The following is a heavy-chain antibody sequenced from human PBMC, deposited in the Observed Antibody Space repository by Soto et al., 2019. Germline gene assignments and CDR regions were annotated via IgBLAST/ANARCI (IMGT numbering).Heavy chain of an antibody. CDR3: ARGPDP. J-gene: IGHJ5*02. CDR2: INHSGST. V-gene: IGHV4-34*01. Sequence: QVQLQQWGAGLLKPSETLSLTCAAYGGSFSGYYWSWIRQPPGKGLEWIGEINHSGSTNYNPSLKSRVTISVDTSKNQFSLKLSSVTAADTAVYYCARGPDPWGQGTLVTVSS. CDR1: GGSFSGYY.